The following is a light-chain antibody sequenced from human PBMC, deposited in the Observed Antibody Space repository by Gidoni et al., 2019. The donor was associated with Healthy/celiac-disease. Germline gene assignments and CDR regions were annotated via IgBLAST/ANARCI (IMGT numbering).Light chain of an antibody. CDR1: QSISSW. V-gene: IGKV1-5*01. J-gene: IGKJ1*01. CDR3: QQYNSYSQT. Sequence: DIQMTQSPSTLSASVGDRVTITCRASQSISSWLAWYQHKPGKAPKLLIYDASSLESGVPSRFSGSGSGTEFTLTISSLQPDDFATYYCQQYNSYSQTFXXXTKVEIK. CDR2: DAS.